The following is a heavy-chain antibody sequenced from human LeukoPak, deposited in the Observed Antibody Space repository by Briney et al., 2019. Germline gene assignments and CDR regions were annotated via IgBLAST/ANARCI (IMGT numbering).Heavy chain of an antibody. CDR2: INPNSGGT. CDR1: GYTFTGYY. V-gene: IGHV1-2*02. CDR3: ARDTDSGYDLDY. J-gene: IGHJ4*02. D-gene: IGHD5-12*01. Sequence: ASVKVSCKASGYTFTGYYMHWVRQAPGQGLEWMGWINPNSGGTNYAQKFQGRVTMTRDTSTSTVYMELSSLRSEDTAVYYCARDTDSGYDLDYWGQGTLVTVSS.